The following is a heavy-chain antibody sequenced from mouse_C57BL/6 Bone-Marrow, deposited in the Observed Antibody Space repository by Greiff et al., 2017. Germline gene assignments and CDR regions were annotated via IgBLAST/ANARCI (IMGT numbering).Heavy chain of an antibody. Sequence: LQESGAELVRPGTSVKVSCKASGYAFTNYLIEWVKQRPGQGLEWIGVINPGSGGTNYNEKFKGKATLTADKSSSTAYMQLSSLTSEDSAVYFCARSTTVVGKLYAMDYWGQGTSVTVSS. CDR1: GYAFTNYL. V-gene: IGHV1-54*01. D-gene: IGHD1-1*01. CDR3: ARSTTVVGKLYAMDY. J-gene: IGHJ4*01. CDR2: INPGSGGT.